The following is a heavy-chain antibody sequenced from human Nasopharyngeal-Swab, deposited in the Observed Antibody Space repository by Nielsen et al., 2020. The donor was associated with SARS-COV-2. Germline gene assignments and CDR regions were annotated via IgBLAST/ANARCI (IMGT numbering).Heavy chain of an antibody. CDR1: GFTFSDYY. CDR3: VRDTPAMFAY. V-gene: IGHV3-11*04. Sequence: GESLKISCAASGFTFSDYYMSWIRQAPGKGLEWVSAISSSGDYIYYAASVKGRFTISRDNAKNSLYLQMNSLRAEDTAVYYCVRDTPAMFAYWGQGMLVTVSS. CDR2: ISSSGDYI. J-gene: IGHJ4*02.